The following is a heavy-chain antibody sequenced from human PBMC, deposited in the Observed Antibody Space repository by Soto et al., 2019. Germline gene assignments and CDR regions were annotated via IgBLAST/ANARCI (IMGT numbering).Heavy chain of an antibody. CDR3: AKYQPMTQPRPYFDY. D-gene: IGHD3-22*01. J-gene: IGHJ4*02. CDR1: GFTFSSYA. CDR2: ISSSGGST. Sequence: EVQLLESGGDLIQPGGSLRLSCAASGFTFSSYAMSWVRQAPGKGLGWVSAISSSGGSTFYADSVKGRFTISRDNSRNTLYLQRNSLRAEDTAIYYCAKYQPMTQPRPYFDYWGQGTLVNVSS. V-gene: IGHV3-23*01.